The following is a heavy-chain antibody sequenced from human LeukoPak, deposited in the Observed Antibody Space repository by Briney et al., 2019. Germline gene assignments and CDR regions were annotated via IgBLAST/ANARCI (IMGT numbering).Heavy chain of an antibody. V-gene: IGHV3-30-3*01. Sequence: GGSLRLSCAASGFTFSSYATHWVRQAPGKGLEWVAVISYDGSNKYYADSVKGRFTISRDNSKNTLYLQMNSLRAEDTAVYYCARDYTYDFWSGSYYFDYWGQGTLVTVSS. CDR1: GFTFSSYA. J-gene: IGHJ4*02. D-gene: IGHD3-3*01. CDR2: ISYDGSNK. CDR3: ARDYTYDFWSGSYYFDY.